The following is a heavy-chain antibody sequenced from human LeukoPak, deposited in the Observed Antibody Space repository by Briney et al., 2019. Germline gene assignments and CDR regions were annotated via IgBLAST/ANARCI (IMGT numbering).Heavy chain of an antibody. Sequence: GGSLRLSCAASGFTFSNSWMHWVRQVPGKGLLWVSRMNSDGSITNYADSVKGRLTISRDNARNTLYLQIHTLTVEDTAVYYCARAGSFRFDYWGQGTLVTVSS. CDR2: MNSDGSIT. D-gene: IGHD1-14*01. CDR1: GFTFSNSW. J-gene: IGHJ4*02. V-gene: IGHV3-74*01. CDR3: ARAGSFRFDY.